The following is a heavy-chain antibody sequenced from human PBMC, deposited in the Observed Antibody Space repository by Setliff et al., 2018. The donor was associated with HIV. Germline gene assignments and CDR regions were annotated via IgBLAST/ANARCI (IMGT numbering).Heavy chain of an antibody. Sequence: SETLSLTCTVSGGSISSGSYYWSWIRQPAGKGLEWIGHIYTSGSTNYNPSLKSRVTISVDTSKNHFSLRLTSVTAADTAVYYCARGGRSWFQNFHGAFDVWGQGTMVTVSS. CDR1: GGSISSGSYY. V-gene: IGHV4-61*09. CDR3: ARGGRSWFQNFHGAFDV. CDR2: IYTSGST. J-gene: IGHJ3*01. D-gene: IGHD3-16*01.